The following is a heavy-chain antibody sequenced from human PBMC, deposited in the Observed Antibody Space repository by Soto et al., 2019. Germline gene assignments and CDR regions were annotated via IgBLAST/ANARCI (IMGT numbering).Heavy chain of an antibody. CDR2: ISSSSTYI. Sequence: EVQLEESGGGLGKPGGSLRLSCAASGFTFSSYSMNWVRQAPGKGLEWVSSISSSSTYIYYADSVKGRFTISRDNAKNSLYLHMNSLRAEDTAVYYCARDREGVGAGLFWGQGTMVTVSS. CDR3: ARDREGVGAGLF. V-gene: IGHV3-21*01. J-gene: IGHJ3*01. CDR1: GFTFSSYS. D-gene: IGHD1-26*01.